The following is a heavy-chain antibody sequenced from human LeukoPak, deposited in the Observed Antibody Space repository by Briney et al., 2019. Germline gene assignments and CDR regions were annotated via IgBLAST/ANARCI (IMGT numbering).Heavy chain of an antibody. J-gene: IGHJ4*02. V-gene: IGHV3-7*01. Sequence: GGSLRLSCVFSGFTFSNYWMSWVRQAPGKGLEWVANIKQDESEKHYVDSVKGRFTISRDNAKNSLYLQMNSLRAEDTAVYYCARDGSGSYHFDYWGQGTLVTVSS. D-gene: IGHD3-10*01. CDR2: IKQDESEK. CDR3: ARDGSGSYHFDY. CDR1: GFTFSNYW.